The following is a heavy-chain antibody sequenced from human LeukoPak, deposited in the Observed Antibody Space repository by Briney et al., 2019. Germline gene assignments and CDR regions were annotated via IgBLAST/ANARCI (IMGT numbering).Heavy chain of an antibody. D-gene: IGHD3-10*01. Sequence: GGSLRLSCAASGFTFSSHWMTWVRQAPGKGLEWVANIEEDGSEKYYVDSVKGRLTISRDNAKHSLYLQMNSLRAEDTAVYYCARAYYGSGSYYFDYWGQGTLVTVSS. CDR3: ARAYYGSGSYYFDY. CDR2: IEEDGSEK. V-gene: IGHV3-7*01. J-gene: IGHJ4*02. CDR1: GFTFSSHW.